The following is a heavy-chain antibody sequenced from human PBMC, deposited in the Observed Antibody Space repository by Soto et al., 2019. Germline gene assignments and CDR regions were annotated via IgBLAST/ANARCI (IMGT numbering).Heavy chain of an antibody. J-gene: IGHJ5*02. CDR2: ISTSSSSI. D-gene: IGHD2-21*02. CDR1: GFTFSIYN. Sequence: EVQLVESGGGLVQPGGSLRLSCAASGFTFSIYNMDWVRQSPGKGLEWISSISTSSSSISYADSVRGRFTISRDNARNSLYLQMDSLRVEHTAVYYCATGQDVGDCHAWGQGTLVTVSS. CDR3: ATGQDVGDCHA. V-gene: IGHV3-21*01.